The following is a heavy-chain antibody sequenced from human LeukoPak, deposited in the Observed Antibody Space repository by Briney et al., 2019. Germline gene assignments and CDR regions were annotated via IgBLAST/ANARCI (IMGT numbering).Heavy chain of an antibody. CDR1: GFTFSSYA. CDR3: IHLAVAGGGMVY. CDR2: ISYDGSNK. D-gene: IGHD6-19*01. J-gene: IGHJ4*02. V-gene: IGHV3-30-3*01. Sequence: PGGSLRLSCAASGFTFSSYAMHWVRQAPGKGLEWVAVISYDGSNKYYADSVKGRFTISRDNSKNTLYLQMNSLRAEDTAVYYCIHLAVAGGGMVYWGQGTLVTVSS.